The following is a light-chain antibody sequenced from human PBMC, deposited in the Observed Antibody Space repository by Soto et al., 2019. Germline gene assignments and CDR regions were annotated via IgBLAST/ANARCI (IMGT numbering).Light chain of an antibody. CDR3: QQYGSSLLFT. Sequence: EIVLTQSPGTLSLSPGERGTLSCRASQSVSSSNLAWYQQKPGQAPRLLIYGASSRATGIPDRFSGSGSGTDFTLTISRLEPEDFAVYYCQQYGSSLLFTFGPGTKVDI. CDR1: QSVSSSN. J-gene: IGKJ3*01. V-gene: IGKV3-20*01. CDR2: GAS.